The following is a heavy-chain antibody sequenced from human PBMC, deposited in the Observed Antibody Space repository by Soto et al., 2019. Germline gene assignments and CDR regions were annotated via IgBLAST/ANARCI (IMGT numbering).Heavy chain of an antibody. D-gene: IGHD1-26*01. V-gene: IGHV3-23*01. CDR2: ISGSGGST. Sequence: EVQLLESGGGLVQPGGSLRLSCAASGFTFSRYAMSWVRQAPGKGLEWVSAISGSGGSTYYADSVKGRFTISRDNSKNTLYLQMNSQRAEYTAVYYCAKDEVGAVYDYYYGMDVWGQGTTVTVSS. CDR1: GFTFSRYA. J-gene: IGHJ6*02. CDR3: AKDEVGAVYDYYYGMDV.